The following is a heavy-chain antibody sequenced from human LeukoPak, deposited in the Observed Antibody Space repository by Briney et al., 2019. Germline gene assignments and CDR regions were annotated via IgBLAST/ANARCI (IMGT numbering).Heavy chain of an antibody. CDR3: ARDLSGVERQWPKGVDY. D-gene: IGHD6-19*01. V-gene: IGHV3-23*01. Sequence: GGSLRLSCAASGFTFSSYFMSWVRQAPGKGLEWVSSISGSGGKTYYTDSVKGRFTISRDNSKNTLYPQMNSLRAEDTAVYYCARDLSGVERQWPKGVDYWGQGTLVTVSS. CDR2: ISGSGGKT. CDR1: GFTFSSYF. J-gene: IGHJ4*02.